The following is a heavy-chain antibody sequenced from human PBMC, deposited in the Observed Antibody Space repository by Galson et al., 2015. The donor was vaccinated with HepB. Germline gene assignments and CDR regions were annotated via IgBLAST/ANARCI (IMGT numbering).Heavy chain of an antibody. Sequence: SLRLSCTASGFTFSSYAMHWVRQAPGKGLEWVAVISYDGSNKYYADSVKGRFTISRDNSKNTLYLQMNSLRAEDTAVYYCARPPWEYMIDWYFDLWGRGTLVTVSP. V-gene: IGHV3-30-3*01. D-gene: IGHD1-26*01. CDR1: GFTFSSYA. CDR2: ISYDGSNK. J-gene: IGHJ2*01. CDR3: ARPPWEYMIDWYFDL.